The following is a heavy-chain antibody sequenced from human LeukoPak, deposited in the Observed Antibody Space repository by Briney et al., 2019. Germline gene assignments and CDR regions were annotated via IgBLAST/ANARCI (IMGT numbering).Heavy chain of an antibody. D-gene: IGHD3-3*01. CDR3: ARPLRINCGMDV. V-gene: IGHV3-53*01. CDR1: GFTVSSNY. J-gene: IGHJ6*02. CDR2: IYYDGST. Sequence: GGSLRLSCAASGFTVSSNYMSWVRQTPGKGLEWVSIIYYDGSTYYADSVKGRFTISRDNSKNTMYLQMNSLRAEDTAVYYCARPLRINCGMDVWGQGTTITVSS.